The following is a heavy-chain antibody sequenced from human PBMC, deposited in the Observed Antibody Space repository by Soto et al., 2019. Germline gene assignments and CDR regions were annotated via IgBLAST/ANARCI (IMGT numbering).Heavy chain of an antibody. CDR3: ARDNGMQYYFDY. V-gene: IGHV4-31*03. CDR2: IYYSGST. J-gene: IGHJ4*02. CDR1: GGSISSGGYY. Sequence: PSETLSLTCTVSGGSISSGGYYWSWIRQHPGKGLEWIGYIYYSGSTYYNPSLKSRVTISVDTSKNQFSLKLSSVTAADTAVYYCARDNGMQYYFDYWGQGTLVTVSS. D-gene: IGHD2-8*01.